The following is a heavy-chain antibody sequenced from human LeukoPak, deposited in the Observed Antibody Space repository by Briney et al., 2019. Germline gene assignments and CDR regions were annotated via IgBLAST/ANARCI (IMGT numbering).Heavy chain of an antibody. CDR1: GYTFTGYY. Sequence: GASVKVSCKASGYTFTGYYMHWVRQAPGQGLEWMGWINPNGGGTNYAQKFQGRVTMTRDTSISTAYMELSRLRSDDTAVYYCARGAWTYYYDSSGYYSSVDPDHPFDPWGQGTLVTVSS. D-gene: IGHD3-22*01. CDR2: INPNGGGT. V-gene: IGHV1-2*02. CDR3: ARGAWTYYYDSSGYYSSVDPDHPFDP. J-gene: IGHJ5*02.